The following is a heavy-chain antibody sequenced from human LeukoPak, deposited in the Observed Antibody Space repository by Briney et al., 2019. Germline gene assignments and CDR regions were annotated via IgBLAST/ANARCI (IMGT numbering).Heavy chain of an antibody. Sequence: GGSLRLSCAASGFTFSSYGMHWFRQAPGKGLEWVAVISYDGSNKYYADSVKGRFTISRDNSKNTLYLQMNSLRAEDTAVYYCAKPGGVVPEGSFQHWGQGTLVTVSS. CDR3: AKPGGVVPEGSFQH. CDR1: GFTFSSYG. CDR2: ISYDGSNK. D-gene: IGHD2-2*01. V-gene: IGHV3-30*18. J-gene: IGHJ1*01.